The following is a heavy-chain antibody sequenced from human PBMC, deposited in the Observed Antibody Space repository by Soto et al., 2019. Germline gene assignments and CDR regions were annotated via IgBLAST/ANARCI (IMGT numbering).Heavy chain of an antibody. V-gene: IGHV1-69*13. CDR2: IIPIFGTA. CDR3: AREWVRDYGDYEGYFQH. J-gene: IGHJ1*01. CDR1: GGTFSSYA. D-gene: IGHD4-17*01. Sequence: ASVKVSCKASGGTFSSYAISWVRQAPGQGLEWMGGIIPIFGTANYAQKFQGRVTITADESTSTAYMELSSLRSEDTAVYYCAREWVRDYGDYEGYFQHWGQGTLVTVSS.